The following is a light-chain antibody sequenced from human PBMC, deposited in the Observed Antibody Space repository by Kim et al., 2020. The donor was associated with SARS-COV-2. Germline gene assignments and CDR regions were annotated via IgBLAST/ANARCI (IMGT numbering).Light chain of an antibody. CDR3: QQYDTLLS. CDR2: DAS. Sequence: DIQLTQSPSSLSASVGDRVTITCRASHDIRNYLNWYHQKPGKPPKFLIFDASNLEPGVPSRFSGSGSGTDFSFTISSLQPEDIGIFYCQQYDTLLSFGGGTKVDIK. V-gene: IGKV1-33*01. CDR1: HDIRNY. J-gene: IGKJ4*01.